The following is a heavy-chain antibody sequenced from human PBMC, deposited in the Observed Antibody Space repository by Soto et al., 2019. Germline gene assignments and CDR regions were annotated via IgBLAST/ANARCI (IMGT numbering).Heavy chain of an antibody. J-gene: IGHJ3*02. D-gene: IGHD2-2*01. CDR3: AGVTRRAFDAFYI. CDR1: GYTFTSYG. Sequence: GASVKVSCKASGYTFTSYGTSWVRQAPGQGLEGMGWISAYNGNTNYAQKLQGRVTITADKSTSTAYMELSSLRSEDTAVYYCAGVTRRAFDAFYICGPGTIVTLS. CDR2: ISAYNGNT. V-gene: IGHV1-18*01.